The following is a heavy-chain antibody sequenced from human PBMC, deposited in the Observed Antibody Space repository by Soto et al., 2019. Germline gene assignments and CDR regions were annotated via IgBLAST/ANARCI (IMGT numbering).Heavy chain of an antibody. CDR3: ARAVYDRSGHEDPQGGAFDV. Sequence: QVPLVQSGPEVKKPGASLRVSCKASGFIFNHYVIKWVRQAPGQRLEWVRGLSGQSQNAHYAEKFQDRVTITKDTSTATSFREVTSLRCDDSAVYFCARAVYDRSGHEDPQGGAFDVWGLGTVVTVSS. CDR1: GFIFNHYV. CDR2: LSGQSQNA. J-gene: IGHJ3*01. V-gene: IGHV1-18*01. D-gene: IGHD3-22*01.